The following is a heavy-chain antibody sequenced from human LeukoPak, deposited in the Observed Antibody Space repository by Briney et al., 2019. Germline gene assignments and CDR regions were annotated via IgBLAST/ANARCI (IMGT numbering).Heavy chain of an antibody. J-gene: IGHJ4*02. D-gene: IGHD3-22*01. CDR1: GGSINRSSYY. CDR2: IYYSGST. CDR3: ARHEDSSGYYSY. Sequence: SETLCLTCTVSGGSINRSSYYWVWIRQPPGKGLVWIGNIYYSGSTYYNPSLKSRVTISVDTSKNQVSLKLSSVTAADTAVYYCARHEDSSGYYSYWGQGTLVTVSS. V-gene: IGHV4-39*01.